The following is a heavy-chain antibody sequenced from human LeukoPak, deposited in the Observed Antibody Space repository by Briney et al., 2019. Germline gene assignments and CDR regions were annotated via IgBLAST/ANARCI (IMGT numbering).Heavy chain of an antibody. CDR1: GFIFKDFA. V-gene: IGHV3-23*01. J-gene: IGHJ1*01. D-gene: IGHD2-15*01. Sequence: GGSLRLSCVASGFIFKDFAMTWVRQAPGKGLEWVSAISGHGGATQYAESVRGRFSISRNNSKKTLFLQMDNLTGEDTGIYFCAKDPRWELLLGDYLEHWGQGTVVTVSS. CDR3: AKDPRWELLLGDYLEH. CDR2: ISGHGGAT.